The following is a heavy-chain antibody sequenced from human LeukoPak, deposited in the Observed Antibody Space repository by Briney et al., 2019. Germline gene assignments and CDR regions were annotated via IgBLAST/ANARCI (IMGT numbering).Heavy chain of an antibody. CDR2: IYPGDSDT. CDR3: ARLGTNFPFGY. V-gene: IGHV5-51*01. J-gene: IGHJ4*02. CDR1: GYSFANYW. D-gene: IGHD4/OR15-4a*01. Sequence: GESLKISCKGSGYSFANYWIGWVRQMLGKGLEWVGIIYPGDSDTKYSPSFQGQVTISADKSISTAYLQWSSLKASDTAMYFCARLGTNFPFGYWGQGALVTVSS.